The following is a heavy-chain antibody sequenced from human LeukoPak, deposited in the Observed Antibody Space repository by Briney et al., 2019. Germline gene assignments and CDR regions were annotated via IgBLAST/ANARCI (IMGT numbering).Heavy chain of an antibody. V-gene: IGHV4-30-2*01. Sequence: SETLSLTCTVSGGSVSSGSYYWSWIRQPPGKGLEWIGYIYHSGSTYYNPSLKSRVTISVDRSKNQFSLKLSSVTAADTAVYYCARGDYYGSGSYFAFDIWGQGTMVTVSS. CDR2: IYHSGST. CDR1: GGSVSSGSYY. CDR3: ARGDYYGSGSYFAFDI. J-gene: IGHJ3*02. D-gene: IGHD3-10*01.